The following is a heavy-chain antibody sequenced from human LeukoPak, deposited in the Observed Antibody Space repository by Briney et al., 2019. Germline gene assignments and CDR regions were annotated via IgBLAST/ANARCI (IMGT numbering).Heavy chain of an antibody. CDR2: ISSSSSYI. J-gene: IGHJ4*02. CDR3: ARDPGSYVWGSYYFDY. Sequence: GGSLRLSCAASGFTFSSYSMSWVRQAPGKGLEWVSSISSSSSYIYYADSVKGRFTISRDNAKNSLYLQMNSLRAEDTAVYYCARDPGSYVWGSYYFDYWGQGTLVTVSS. D-gene: IGHD3-16*01. CDR1: GFTFSSYS. V-gene: IGHV3-21*01.